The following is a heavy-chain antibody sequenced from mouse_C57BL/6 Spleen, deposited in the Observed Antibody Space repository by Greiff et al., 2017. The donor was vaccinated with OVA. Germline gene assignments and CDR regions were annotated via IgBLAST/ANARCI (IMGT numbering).Heavy chain of an antibody. J-gene: IGHJ4*01. V-gene: IGHV1-66*01. CDR2: IYPGSGNT. Sequence: QVQLKESGPELVKPGASVKISCKASGYSFTSYYIHWVKQRPGQGLEWIGWIYPGSGNTKYNEKFKGKATLTADTSSSTAYMQLSSLTSEDSAVYYCARVTTVVDAMDYWGQGTSVTVSS. CDR3: ARVTTVVDAMDY. CDR1: GYSFTSYY. D-gene: IGHD1-1*01.